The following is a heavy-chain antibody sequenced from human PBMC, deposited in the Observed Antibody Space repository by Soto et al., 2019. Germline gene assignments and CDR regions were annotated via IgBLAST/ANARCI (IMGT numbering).Heavy chain of an antibody. Sequence: QVQLIQSAPEVKRPGASLRVSCKTSGFTFTSYPFSWVRRAPGQGLEWLAWVHPYEGTTKVAHQFRDRLTVSTDTSAATVFMELTGLTSDDTAVYFCAREYYSTTTWIDYWGQGTLVAVSS. V-gene: IGHV1-18*04. CDR3: AREYYSTTTWIDY. CDR1: GFTFTSYP. D-gene: IGHD2-15*01. CDR2: VHPYEGTT. J-gene: IGHJ4*02.